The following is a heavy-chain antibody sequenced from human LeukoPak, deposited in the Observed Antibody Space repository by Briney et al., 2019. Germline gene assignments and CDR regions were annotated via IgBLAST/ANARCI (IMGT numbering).Heavy chain of an antibody. CDR2: IYHSGST. V-gene: IGHV4-38-2*01. D-gene: IGHD3-16*02. CDR3: ARTRYDAFDI. CDR1: GYSISSGYY. J-gene: IGHJ3*02. Sequence: PSETLSLTCAVSGYSISSGYYWGWIRQPPGKGLEWIGSIYHSGSTYYNPSLKSRVTISVDTSKNQFSLKLSSVTAAVTAVYYCARTRYDAFDIWGQGTMVTVSS.